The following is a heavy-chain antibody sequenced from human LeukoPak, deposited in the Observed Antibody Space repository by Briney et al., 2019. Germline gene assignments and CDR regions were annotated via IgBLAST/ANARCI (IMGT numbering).Heavy chain of an antibody. CDR1: GGSFSDYY. CDR2: VTHKGSA. CDR3: ARLTLYQTPADSSGWSPVARGSLDS. Sequence: SETLLLTCAVSGGSFSDYYWTWIRQSPGKGLEWLGEVTHKGSAKYNSSLRSRLSLSVDVSKNQFSLRLTSVTATDTAIYYCARLTLYQTPADSSGWSPVARGSLDSWGQGT. V-gene: IGHV4-34*01. D-gene: IGHD6-25*01. J-gene: IGHJ5*01.